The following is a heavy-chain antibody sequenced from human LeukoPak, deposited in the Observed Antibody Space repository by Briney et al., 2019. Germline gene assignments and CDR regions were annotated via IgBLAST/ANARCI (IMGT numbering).Heavy chain of an antibody. CDR1: GFTFSSYW. J-gene: IGHJ4*02. CDR3: VQGGHFDF. Sequence: GGSLRLSCAASGFTFSSYWMSWVRQAPGKRPEWVANINPHGSERYYVDSVRGRFTISRDNDRNSVYLEMNSLRADDTAVYFCVQGGHFDFWDQGVPVTVSS. V-gene: IGHV3-7*01. D-gene: IGHD3-16*01. CDR2: INPHGSER.